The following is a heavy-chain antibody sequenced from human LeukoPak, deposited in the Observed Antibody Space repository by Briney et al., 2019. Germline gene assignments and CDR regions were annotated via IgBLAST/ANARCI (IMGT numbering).Heavy chain of an antibody. Sequence: ASVTVSCKPSGYTFRRDDITWVRQAPGQGLEWMGWISPNNGNTNYAQKVKGRVTMTTDTSTSTAYMELRSLKSDDTAVYYCARASYCSGGSCYSDYWGQGTLVTVSS. CDR1: GYTFRRDD. D-gene: IGHD2-15*01. J-gene: IGHJ4*02. CDR3: ARASYCSGGSCYSDY. CDR2: ISPNNGNT. V-gene: IGHV1-18*01.